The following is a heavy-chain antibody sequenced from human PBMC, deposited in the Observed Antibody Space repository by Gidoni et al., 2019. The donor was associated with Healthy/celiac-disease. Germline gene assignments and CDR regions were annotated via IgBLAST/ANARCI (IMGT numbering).Heavy chain of an antibody. Sequence: QVQLQESGPGLVKPSQTLSLTCTVSVGSIRRGGYYWSWIRQHPGKGLEWIGYIYYSGSTYYNPSLKSRVTISVDTSKNQFSLKLSSVTAADTAVYYCARASEGETTVTYFDYWGQGTLVTVSS. D-gene: IGHD4-17*01. CDR3: ARASEGETTVTYFDY. J-gene: IGHJ4*02. CDR1: VGSIRRGGYY. V-gene: IGHV4-31*03. CDR2: IYYSGST.